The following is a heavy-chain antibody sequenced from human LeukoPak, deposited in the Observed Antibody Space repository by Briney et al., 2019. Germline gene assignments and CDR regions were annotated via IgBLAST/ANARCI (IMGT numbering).Heavy chain of an antibody. CDR2: ISSSSSYI. CDR3: ASQSIAAAGTDY. Sequence: PGGSLRLSCAASGFTFGSYSMNWVRQAPGKGLEWVSSISSSSSYIYYADSVKGRFTISRDNAKNSLYLQMNSLRAEDTAVYYCASQSIAAAGTDYWGQGTLVTVSS. V-gene: IGHV3-21*01. J-gene: IGHJ4*02. CDR1: GFTFGSYS. D-gene: IGHD6-13*01.